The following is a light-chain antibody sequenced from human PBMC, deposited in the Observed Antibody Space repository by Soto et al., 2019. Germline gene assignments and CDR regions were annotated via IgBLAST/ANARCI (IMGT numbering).Light chain of an antibody. Sequence: VLTQSPDSVAVSLGERATINCKSSQSVLFSINQKNYLAWYQQRPGQAPRLLIYAASSRATGIPDRFSGSGSGTDFTLTISRLEPEDFAVYYCQQYGTSPRTFGQGTKVDIK. CDR1: QSVLFSINQKNY. V-gene: IGKV3-20*01. CDR3: QQYGTSPRT. CDR2: AAS. J-gene: IGKJ1*01.